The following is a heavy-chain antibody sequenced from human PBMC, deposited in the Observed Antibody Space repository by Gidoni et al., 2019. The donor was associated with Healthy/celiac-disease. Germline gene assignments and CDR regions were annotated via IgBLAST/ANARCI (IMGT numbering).Heavy chain of an antibody. CDR3: ARDTPDYGGAFDI. Sequence: QVQLVVSGGGVVQPGRSLSLSWAAPGLPFSSYGMHWVRQAPGKGLEWVAVIWYDGSNKYYADSVKGRFTISRDNSKNTLYLQMNSLRAEDTAVYYCARDTPDYGGAFDIWGQGTMVTVSS. CDR1: GLPFSSYG. CDR2: IWYDGSNK. D-gene: IGHD4-17*01. J-gene: IGHJ3*02. V-gene: IGHV3-33*01.